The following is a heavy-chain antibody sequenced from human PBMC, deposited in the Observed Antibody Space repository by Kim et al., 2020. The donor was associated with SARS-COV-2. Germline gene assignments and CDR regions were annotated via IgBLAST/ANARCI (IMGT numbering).Heavy chain of an antibody. V-gene: IGHV5-51*01. CDR3: ARATEIAVACHFDY. Sequence: SPPLQGQVTISADKSISTTYLQWSSLKASDTAMYYCARATEIAVACHFDYWGQGTLVTVSS. J-gene: IGHJ4*02. D-gene: IGHD6-19*01.